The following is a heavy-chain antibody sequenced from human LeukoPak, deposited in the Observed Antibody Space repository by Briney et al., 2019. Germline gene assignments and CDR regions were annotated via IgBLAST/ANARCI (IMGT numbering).Heavy chain of an antibody. D-gene: IGHD6-6*01. J-gene: IGHJ4*02. CDR1: GFTFTNYA. CDR3: AKTIIAARPHYFDY. CDR2: ISGSGGST. V-gene: IGHV3-23*01. Sequence: GGSLRLSCAASGFTFTNYAMSWVRQAPGKGLEWVSAISGSGGSTYYADSVKGRFTISRDNSKNTLYQQMNSLRAEDTAVYYCAKTIIAARPHYFDYWGQGTLVTVSS.